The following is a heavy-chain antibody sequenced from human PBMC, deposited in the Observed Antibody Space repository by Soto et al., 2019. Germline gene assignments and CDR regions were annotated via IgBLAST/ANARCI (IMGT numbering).Heavy chain of an antibody. V-gene: IGHV3-23*01. J-gene: IGHJ4*02. CDR1: GFTFSTYT. CDR3: AKALEVTLVRISLAQ. CDR2: VGGSGDGT. D-gene: IGHD3-10*01. Sequence: EVQLLEFGGGLVQPGGSLRLSCAASGFTFSTYTMNWVRQATGTGMEWVSSVGGSGDGTYYADSVKGRFTISRDNSKNTLYLQMNSLRAEDTAIYYCAKALEVTLVRISLAQWGQVTLVTVSS.